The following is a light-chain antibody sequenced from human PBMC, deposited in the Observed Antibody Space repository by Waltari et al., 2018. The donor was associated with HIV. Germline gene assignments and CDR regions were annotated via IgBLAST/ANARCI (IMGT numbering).Light chain of an antibody. CDR1: RCDTGRKT. CDR3: SAWDVPLNGPV. J-gene: IGLJ2*01. CDR2: SNN. Sequence: QSVLSQPPSACGTPGQRATLACSGSRCDTGRKTATCYEQSPGTAPKLLTYSNNQRPSGVPDRFSSSKSGNSASLAISGLQSEDEADYYCSAWDVPLNGPVFGGGTKLTVL. V-gene: IGLV1-44*01.